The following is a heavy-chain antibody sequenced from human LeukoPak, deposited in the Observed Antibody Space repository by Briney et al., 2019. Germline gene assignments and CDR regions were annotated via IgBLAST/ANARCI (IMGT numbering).Heavy chain of an antibody. Sequence: GGSLRLSCAASGFTFSSYAMSWVRQAPGKGLEWVSAISGSGGSTYYADSVKGRFTISRDNSKNTLYLQMNSLRAEDTAVYYCAHTDSDYDYVLGSYRQIKLDYWVQGTLVTVSS. J-gene: IGHJ4*02. CDR2: ISGSGGST. CDR3: AHTDSDYDYVLGSYRQIKLDY. CDR1: GFTFSSYA. V-gene: IGHV3-23*01. D-gene: IGHD3-16*02.